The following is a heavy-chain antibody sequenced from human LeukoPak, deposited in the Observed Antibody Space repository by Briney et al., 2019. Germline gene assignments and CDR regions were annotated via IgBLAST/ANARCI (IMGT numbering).Heavy chain of an antibody. CDR2: IIPILGIA. CDR1: GGTFSSYA. J-gene: IGHJ6*02. V-gene: IGHV1-69*04. CDR3: ARGGPQRHYGMDV. Sequence: ASVKVSCKASGGTFSSYAISWVRQAPGQGLEWMGRIIPILGIANYAQKFQGRVTITADKSTSTAYMELSSLRSEDTAVYYCARGGPQRHYGMDVWGQGTTVTVSS.